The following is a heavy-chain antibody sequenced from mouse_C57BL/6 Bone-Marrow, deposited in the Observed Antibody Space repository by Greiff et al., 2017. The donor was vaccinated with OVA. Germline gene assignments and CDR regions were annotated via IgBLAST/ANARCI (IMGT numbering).Heavy chain of an antibody. D-gene: IGHD2-3*01. CDR2: IHPNSGST. Sequence: VQLQQPGAELVKPGASVKLSCKASGYTFTSYWMHWVKQRPGQGLEWIGMIHPNSGSTNYNEKFKSKATLTVDKSSSTAYMQLSSLTSDDSAVYYGARGYWLLEFAYWGQGTLVTVSA. J-gene: IGHJ3*01. CDR3: ARGYWLLEFAY. CDR1: GYTFTSYW. V-gene: IGHV1-64*01.